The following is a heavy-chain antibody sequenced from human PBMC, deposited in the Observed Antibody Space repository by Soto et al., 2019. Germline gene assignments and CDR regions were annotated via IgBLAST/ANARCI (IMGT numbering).Heavy chain of an antibody. CDR2: IYYSGST. J-gene: IGHJ5*02. Sequence: TCTVSGGSISSGGYYWSWIRQHPGKGLEWIGYIYYSGSTYYNPSLKSRVTISVDTSKNQFSLKLSSVTAADTAVYYCARTYDILTGYSPGGFDPWGQGTLVTVSS. CDR3: ARTYDILTGYSPGGFDP. D-gene: IGHD3-9*01. V-gene: IGHV4-31*03. CDR1: GGSISSGGYY.